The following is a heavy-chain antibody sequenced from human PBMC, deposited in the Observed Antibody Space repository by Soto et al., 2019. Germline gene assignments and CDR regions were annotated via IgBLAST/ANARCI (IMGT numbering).Heavy chain of an antibody. CDR3: ARTLGTTGTTGAFDI. J-gene: IGHJ3*02. CDR1: GGTFSSYA. V-gene: IGHV1-69*13. Sequence: ASVKVSCKASGGTFSSYAISWVRQAPGQGLEWMGGIIPIFGTANYAQKFQGRVTITADESTSTAYMELSSLRSEDTAVYYCARTLGTTGTTGAFDIWGQGTLVTVSS. CDR2: IIPIFGTA. D-gene: IGHD1-1*01.